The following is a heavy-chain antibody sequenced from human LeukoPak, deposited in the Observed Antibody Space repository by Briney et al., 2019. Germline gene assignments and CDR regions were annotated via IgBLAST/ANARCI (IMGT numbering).Heavy chain of an antibody. CDR1: GFTFSNYA. CDR2: ISGSGGNT. V-gene: IGHV3-23*01. J-gene: IGHJ4*02. Sequence: GGSLRLSCAASGFTFSNYAMSWVRQAPGKGLEWVSAISGSGGNTYYADSVKGRFTISRDNSKNTLYLQMNSLRAEDTAVYYCAKSSAISWIGFGYWGQGTLVTVSS. D-gene: IGHD3-3*01. CDR3: AKSSAISWIGFGY.